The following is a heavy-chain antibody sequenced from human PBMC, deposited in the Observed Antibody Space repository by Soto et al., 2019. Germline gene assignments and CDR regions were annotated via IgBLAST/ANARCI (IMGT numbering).Heavy chain of an antibody. D-gene: IGHD2-21*01. CDR3: ARVHIVANGMYV. V-gene: IGHV1-69*13. J-gene: IGHJ6*02. Sequence: ASVKVSCKASGGTFSSYAISWVRQAPGQGLEWMGGIIPIFGTANYAQKFQSRVTITADESTSTAYMELSSLRSEDTAVYYCARVHIVANGMYVWGQGTTVTVSS. CDR2: IIPIFGTA. CDR1: GGTFSSYA.